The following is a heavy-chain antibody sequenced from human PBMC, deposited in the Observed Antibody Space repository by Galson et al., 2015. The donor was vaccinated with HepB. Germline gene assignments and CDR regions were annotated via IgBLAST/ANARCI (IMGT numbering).Heavy chain of an antibody. J-gene: IGHJ3*02. Sequence: SVKVSCKVSGYTLTELSLHWVRQAPGKGLEWMGSSDREDYDTVYAENFEGRVAMTDDTSTDTTYMELSSLTSEDTAVYYCATNKAAVTHEGFNIWGHGTMVTVSS. CDR3: ATNKAAVTHEGFNI. V-gene: IGHV1-24*01. D-gene: IGHD4-11*01. CDR2: SDREDYDT. CDR1: GYTLTELS.